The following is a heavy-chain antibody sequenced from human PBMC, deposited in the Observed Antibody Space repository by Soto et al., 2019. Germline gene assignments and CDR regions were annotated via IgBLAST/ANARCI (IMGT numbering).Heavy chain of an antibody. J-gene: IGHJ3*02. V-gene: IGHV1-2*04. CDR3: ARGGTTVTTDPADAFDI. CDR2: INPNSGGT. Sequence: QVQLVQSGAEVKKPGASVKVSCKASGYTFTGYYMHWVRQAPGQGLEWMGWINPNSGGTNYAQKFQGWVTMTRDSAISTADMDLSRLRSDDTAVYYCARGGTTVTTDPADAFDIWGQGTMVTVSS. D-gene: IGHD4-17*01. CDR1: GYTFTGYY.